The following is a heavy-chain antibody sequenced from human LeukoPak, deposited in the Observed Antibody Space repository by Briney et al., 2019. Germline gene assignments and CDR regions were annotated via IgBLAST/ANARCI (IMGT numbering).Heavy chain of an antibody. Sequence: PSETLSLTCTVSGGSISSGDYYWSWIRQPPGKGLEWIGYIYYSGSTYYNPSLKSRVTISVDTSKDQFSLKLSSVTAADTAVYYCARGDGGYPFDYWGQGTLVTVSS. CDR2: IYYSGST. CDR3: ARGDGGYPFDY. D-gene: IGHD4-17*01. V-gene: IGHV4-30-4*01. J-gene: IGHJ4*02. CDR1: GGSISSGDYY.